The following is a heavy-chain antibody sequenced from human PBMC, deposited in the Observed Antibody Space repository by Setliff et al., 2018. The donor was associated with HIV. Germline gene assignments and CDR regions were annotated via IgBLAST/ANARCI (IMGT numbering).Heavy chain of an antibody. CDR3: ARASSLGDDWAYGMDV. CDR1: GGSISSGDYY. V-gene: IGHV4-61*08. CDR2: IYHSGST. D-gene: IGHD5-12*01. Sequence: SETLSLTCTVSGGSISSGDYYWSWVRQPPGKGLEWIGDIYHSGSTKENPSLTSRVTISVDKSKNQFSLNLKSVTVADTAVYYCARASSLGDDWAYGMDVWGPGTTVTVSS. J-gene: IGHJ6*02.